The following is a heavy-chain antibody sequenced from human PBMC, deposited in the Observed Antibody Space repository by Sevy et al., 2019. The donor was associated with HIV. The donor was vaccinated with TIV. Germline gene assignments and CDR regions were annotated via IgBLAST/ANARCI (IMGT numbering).Heavy chain of an antibody. CDR3: ARDRGVGTSSYGMDV. CDR1: GFIFSHYS. V-gene: IGHV3-21*01. CDR2: ISTSSTYI. D-gene: IGHD1-26*01. Sequence: GGSLRLSCTASGFIFSHYSMNWVRQAPGKGLEWVSSISTSSTYIYYADSVKGRFTISRDNAKNLLYLQMNSPRAEDTAVYQCARDRGVGTSSYGMDVWGQRTTVTVSS. J-gene: IGHJ6*02.